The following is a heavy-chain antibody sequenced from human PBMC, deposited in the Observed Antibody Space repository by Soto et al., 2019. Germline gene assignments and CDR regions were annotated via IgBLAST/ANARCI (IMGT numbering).Heavy chain of an antibody. D-gene: IGHD3-16*01. CDR3: ARLHRTGLIGKYFDT. V-gene: IGHV4-31*03. CDR2: IDYSGNN. J-gene: IGHJ4*02. CDR1: VGCLRSAYYY. Sequence: PSETLSLTCTVSVGCLRSAYYYWSWIRQHPGKGLEWIAYIDYSGNNYYNRSLKSRVSLSVDTAKNKFSMRLSSFTVADTAIYYCARLHRTGLIGKYFDTGGQGTLVTVSS.